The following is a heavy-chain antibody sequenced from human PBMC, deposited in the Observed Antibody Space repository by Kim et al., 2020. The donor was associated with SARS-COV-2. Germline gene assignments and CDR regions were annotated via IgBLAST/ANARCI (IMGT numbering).Heavy chain of an antibody. D-gene: IGHD1-26*01. Sequence: SGRSTSYTASVNGRFTISIDNSRNTLYLQMNSLGADDTAVYYCARRLVSDWGQGTLVTVSS. CDR2: SGRST. CDR3: ARRLVSD. J-gene: IGHJ4*02. V-gene: IGHV3-23*01.